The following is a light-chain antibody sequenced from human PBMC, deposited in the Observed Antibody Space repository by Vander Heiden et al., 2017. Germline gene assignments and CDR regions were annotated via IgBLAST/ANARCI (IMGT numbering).Light chain of an antibody. CDR1: QSVTNK. Sequence: EIVMTQSPATLSVSPGERAILSCRASQSVTNKLAWYQQKPGQAPRFLIYAASTRTTGIPARFSGSGSGTEFTLTISSLQSEDFAVYYCQQDNNWPRTFGQGTQVEIK. CDR2: AAS. CDR3: QQDNNWPRT. J-gene: IGKJ5*01. V-gene: IGKV3-15*01.